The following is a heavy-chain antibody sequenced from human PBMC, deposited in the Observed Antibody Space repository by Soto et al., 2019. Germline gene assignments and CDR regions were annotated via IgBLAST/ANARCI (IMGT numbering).Heavy chain of an antibody. V-gene: IGHV4-39*01. CDR3: ARRSDYYGSGSYYSDYFDY. Sequence: PSETLSLTCTVSGGSISSSSYYWGWIRQPPGKGLEWIGSIYYSGSTYYNPSLKSRVTISVDTSKNQFSLKLSSVTAADTAVYYCARRSDYYGSGSYYSDYFDYWGQGTLVTVS. J-gene: IGHJ4*02. D-gene: IGHD3-10*01. CDR2: IYYSGST. CDR1: GGSISSSSYY.